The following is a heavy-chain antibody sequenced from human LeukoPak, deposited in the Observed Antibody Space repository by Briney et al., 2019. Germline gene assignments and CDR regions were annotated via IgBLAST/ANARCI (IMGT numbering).Heavy chain of an antibody. CDR1: GGSFSGYY. CDR3: ARDRANYDILTGYFPNFDY. D-gene: IGHD3-9*01. V-gene: IGHV4-34*01. Sequence: SETLSLTCAVHGGSFSGYYWSWIRQPPGKGLEWIGEINHSGSTNYNPSLKSRVTISVDTSKNQFSLKLSSVTAADTAVYYCARDRANYDILTGYFPNFDYWGQGTLVTVSS. J-gene: IGHJ4*02. CDR2: INHSGST.